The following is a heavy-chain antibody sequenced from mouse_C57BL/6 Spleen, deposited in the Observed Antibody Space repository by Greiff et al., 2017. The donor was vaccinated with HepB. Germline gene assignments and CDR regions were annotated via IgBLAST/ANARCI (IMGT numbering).Heavy chain of an antibody. CDR3: ARYYYGSGDY. V-gene: IGHV1-76*01. CDR1: GYTFTDYY. Sequence: QVQLKESGAELVRPGASVKLSCKASGYTFTDYYINWVKQRPGQGLEWIARIYPGSGNTYYNEKFKGKATLTADKSSSTAYLQLSSLTSEDSAVYFCARYYYGSGDYWGQGTTLTVSS. D-gene: IGHD1-1*01. J-gene: IGHJ2*01. CDR2: IYPGSGNT.